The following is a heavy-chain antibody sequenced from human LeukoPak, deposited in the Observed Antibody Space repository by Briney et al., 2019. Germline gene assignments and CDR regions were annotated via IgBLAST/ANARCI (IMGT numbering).Heavy chain of an antibody. D-gene: IGHD3-3*01. CDR2: ISYAGTNK. Sequence: GGSLRLSCAASGFTFSSYGMHWVRQAPGKGLEWVALISYAGTNKYYADSVKGRFTVSRDNSKNTLYLQMNSLRAEDTAVYFCAKVGHYHDFDYWGQGTLVTVSS. J-gene: IGHJ4*02. CDR1: GFTFSSYG. V-gene: IGHV3-30*18. CDR3: AKVGHYHDFDY.